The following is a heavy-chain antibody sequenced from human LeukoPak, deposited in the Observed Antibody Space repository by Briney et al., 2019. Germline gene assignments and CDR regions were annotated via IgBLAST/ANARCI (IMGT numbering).Heavy chain of an antibody. J-gene: IGHJ4*02. CDR2: MNPNSGNT. CDR1: GYTITGYD. CDR3: ARDTRGYSYGYRY. Sequence: ASVKVSCKASGYTITGYDINWVRQATGQGLEWMGWMNPNSGNTGYAQKFQGRVTITRNTSISTAYMELSSLRSEDTAVYYCARDTRGYSYGYRYWGQGTLVTVSS. V-gene: IGHV1-8*03. D-gene: IGHD5-18*01.